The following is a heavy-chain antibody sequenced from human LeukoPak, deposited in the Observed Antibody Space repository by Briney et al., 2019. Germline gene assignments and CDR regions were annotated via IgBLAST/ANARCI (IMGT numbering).Heavy chain of an antibody. CDR3: ARDRGIVVEKTFDY. V-gene: IGHV1-2*02. J-gene: IGHJ4*02. Sequence: ASVKVSCKASGYTFTGYYIHWVRQAPGQGLEWRGWINPNSGVTNYAQKFQGRVTMTSDTSISTAYMELSRLRSDDTAVYYCARDRGIVVEKTFDYSGQGTLVTVSS. CDR2: INPNSGVT. CDR1: GYTFTGYY. D-gene: IGHD3-22*01.